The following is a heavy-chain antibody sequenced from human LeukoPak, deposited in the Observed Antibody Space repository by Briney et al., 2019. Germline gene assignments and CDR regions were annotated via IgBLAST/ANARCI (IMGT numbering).Heavy chain of an antibody. J-gene: IGHJ4*02. Sequence: SETLSLTCAVYGGSSSGYYWSWIRQPPGKGLEWIGEINHSGSTNYNPSLKSRVTISVDTSKNQFSLKLSSVTAADTAVYYCARKSYNWKFDYWGQGTLVTVSS. CDR2: INHSGST. CDR1: GGSSSGYY. V-gene: IGHV4-34*01. D-gene: IGHD1-1*01. CDR3: ARKSYNWKFDY.